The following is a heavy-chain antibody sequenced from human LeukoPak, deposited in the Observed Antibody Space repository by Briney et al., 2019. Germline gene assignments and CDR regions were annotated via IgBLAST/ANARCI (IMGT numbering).Heavy chain of an antibody. J-gene: IGHJ6*02. Sequence: PGGSLRLSCAASGFTVSSNYMSCVRQAPGKGLEWVSVIYSGGSTYYAESVKGRFTISRDNSKNTLYLQMNSLRAEDTAVYYCASNPRPGIAAAGNLVGYYYYGMDVWGQGTTVTVSS. CDR3: ASNPRPGIAAAGNLVGYYYYGMDV. CDR1: GFTVSSNY. CDR2: IYSGGST. V-gene: IGHV3-66*01. D-gene: IGHD6-13*01.